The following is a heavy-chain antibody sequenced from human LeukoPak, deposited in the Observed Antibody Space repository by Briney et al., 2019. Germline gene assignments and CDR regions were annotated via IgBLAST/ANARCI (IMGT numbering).Heavy chain of an antibody. V-gene: IGHV4-59*08. CDR1: GGSISTYY. D-gene: IGHD2-15*01. CDR2: IYYSGST. Sequence: SETLSLTCTVSGGSISTYYWSWIRQPPGKGLEWIGYIYYSGSTDSNPSLKSRVTISVDTPKTQISLKLSSVTAADTAVYYCARTYCRGGSCHFDYWGQGTLVTVSS. CDR3: ARTYCRGGSCHFDY. J-gene: IGHJ4*02.